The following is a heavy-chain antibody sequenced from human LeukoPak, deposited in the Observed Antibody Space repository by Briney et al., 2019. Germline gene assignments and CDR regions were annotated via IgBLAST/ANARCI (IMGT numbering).Heavy chain of an antibody. J-gene: IGHJ3*02. V-gene: IGHV4-30-4*01. D-gene: IGHD1-26*01. CDR2: IYYSGST. CDR3: ARIKWDRGAFDI. CDR1: GGSISSGDYY. Sequence: PSETLSLTCTVSGGSISSGDYYWSRIRQPPGKGLEWIGYIYYSGSTYYNPSLKSRVTISVDTSKNQFSLKLSSVTAADTAVYYCARIKWDRGAFDIWGQGTMVTVSS.